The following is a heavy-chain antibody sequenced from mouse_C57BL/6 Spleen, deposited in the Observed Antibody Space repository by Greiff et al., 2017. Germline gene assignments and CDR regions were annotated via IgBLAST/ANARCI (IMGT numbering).Heavy chain of an antibody. CDR1: GYTFTDYN. CDR2: ITPNNGGT. CDR3: ARGPYYYGSSPFAY. D-gene: IGHD1-1*01. V-gene: IGHV1-18*01. J-gene: IGHJ3*01. Sequence: VQLQQSGPELVKPGASVKIPCKASGYTFTDYNMDWVKQSHGKSLEWIGDITPNNGGTIYNQKFKGKATLTVDKSSSTAYMELRSLTSEDTAVYYCARGPYYYGSSPFAYWGQGTLVTVSA.